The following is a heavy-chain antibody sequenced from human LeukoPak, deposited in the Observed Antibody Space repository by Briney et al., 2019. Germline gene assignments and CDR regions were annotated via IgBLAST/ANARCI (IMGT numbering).Heavy chain of an antibody. D-gene: IGHD3-3*01. CDR2: IYNSGIT. CDR3: ARVSRFWSCPFIDF. Sequence: SQTLSLTCTVSGASISSNSYFWSWIRQPPGKGLEWIGRIYNSGITNYNPSLQSRLTISLDTSKNQFSLNLTSVTAADTAVYYCARVSRFWSCPFIDFWGQGTLVTVSS. CDR1: GASISSNSYF. V-gene: IGHV4-61*02. J-gene: IGHJ4*02.